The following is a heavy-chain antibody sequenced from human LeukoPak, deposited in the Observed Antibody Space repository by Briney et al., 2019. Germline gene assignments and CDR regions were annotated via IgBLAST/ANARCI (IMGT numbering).Heavy chain of an antibody. CDR2: INPSGGST. CDR3: ARGDRSQYYYYYGMDV. V-gene: IGHV1-46*01. J-gene: IGHJ6*02. Sequence: GASVKVSCKASGYTFTSYYMHWVRQAPGQGLEWMGIINPSGGSTSYAQKFQGRVTMTRDTSTSTVYMELSRLRSDDTAVYYCARGDRSQYYYYYGMDVWGQGTTVTVSS. CDR1: GYTFTSYY.